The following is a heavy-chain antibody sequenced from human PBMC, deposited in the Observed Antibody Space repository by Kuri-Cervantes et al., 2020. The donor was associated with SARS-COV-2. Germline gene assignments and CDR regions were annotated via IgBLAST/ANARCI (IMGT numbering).Heavy chain of an antibody. CDR2: IYDDDTT. CDR1: GFIFSSYY. V-gene: IGHV3-53*05. Sequence: GESLKIPCSGFGFIFSSYYINWVRLAPGKRLEWVSIIYDDDTTDHADPVKGRFTIPRDNSKNTLYLQMNSRRAEDTAVYYCARDRQPRLMDVWGKGTTVTVSS. D-gene: IGHD6-13*01. CDR3: ARDRQPRLMDV. J-gene: IGHJ6*03.